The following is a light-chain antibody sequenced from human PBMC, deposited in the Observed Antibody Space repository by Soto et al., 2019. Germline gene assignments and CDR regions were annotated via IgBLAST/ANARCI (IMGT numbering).Light chain of an antibody. CDR1: QSLVHSDGNTY. J-gene: IGKJ1*01. V-gene: IGKV2-30*02. Sequence: DVVLTQSPLSLPVTLGQPASISCRSSQSLVHSDGNTYLNWFHQRPGQSPRRLMYKVSNRGSGVPDRFSGSGSGTDFTLEISRVEAEDVGFYYCMQATHWPRTFGQGTKVEFK. CDR3: MQATHWPRT. CDR2: KVS.